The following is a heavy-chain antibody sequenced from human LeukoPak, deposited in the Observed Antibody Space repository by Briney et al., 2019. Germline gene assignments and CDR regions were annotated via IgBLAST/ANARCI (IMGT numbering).Heavy chain of an antibody. CDR3: ARQYYDSTGYYYFDY. J-gene: IGHJ4*02. CDR1: GGSITGSSYY. Sequence: SETLSLTCSVSGGSITGSSYYWAWIRQPPGMGLEWTGSMYYSGSTYYNSSLKSRVTISEDTSKNQFSLKLTSVTAADTAVYYCARQYYDSTGYYYFDYWGQGTLVTVSS. CDR2: MYYSGST. V-gene: IGHV4-39*01. D-gene: IGHD3-22*01.